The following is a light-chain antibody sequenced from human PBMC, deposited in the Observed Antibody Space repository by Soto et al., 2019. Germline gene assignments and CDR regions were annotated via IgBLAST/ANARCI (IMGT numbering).Light chain of an antibody. CDR1: SSNIGAGYD. V-gene: IGLV1-40*01. CDR3: QSYDSSLSGVV. J-gene: IGLJ2*01. Sequence: QSVLTQPPSASGAPGQRVTISCTGSSSNIGAGYDVHWYQQLPGTAPKLLIYGNSNRPSGVPDRFSGSKSGTSASLAITGLHAEDEADYYCQSYDSSLSGVVFGGGPKLTV. CDR2: GNS.